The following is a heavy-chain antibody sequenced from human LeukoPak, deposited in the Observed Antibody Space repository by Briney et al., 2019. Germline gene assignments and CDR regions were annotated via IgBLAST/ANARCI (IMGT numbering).Heavy chain of an antibody. CDR2: IYYSGST. CDR1: GGSISSSSYY. J-gene: IGHJ4*02. V-gene: IGHV4-39*01. Sequence: SETLSLTCTVSGGSISSSSYYWGWIRQPPGKGLEWIGSIYYSGSTYYDPSLKSRVTISVDTSKNQFSLKLSSVTAADTAVYYCASQRDYYDSSGYFPFDYWGQGTLVTVSS. CDR3: ASQRDYYDSSGYFPFDY. D-gene: IGHD3-22*01.